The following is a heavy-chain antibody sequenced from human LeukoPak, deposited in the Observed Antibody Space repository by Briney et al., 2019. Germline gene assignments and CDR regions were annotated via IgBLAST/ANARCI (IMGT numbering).Heavy chain of an antibody. D-gene: IGHD3-10*01. J-gene: IGHJ4*02. Sequence: GGSLRLSCGGTGFTFSDFPMNWVRQAPGKGLEWVSAISGSGGSTYYADSVKGRFTISRDNSKNTLYLQMNSLRAEDTAVYYCAKESLNYYGSGSYYNPLFDYWGQGTLVTVSS. V-gene: IGHV3-23*01. CDR2: ISGSGGST. CDR3: AKESLNYYGSGSYYNPLFDY. CDR1: GFTFSDFP.